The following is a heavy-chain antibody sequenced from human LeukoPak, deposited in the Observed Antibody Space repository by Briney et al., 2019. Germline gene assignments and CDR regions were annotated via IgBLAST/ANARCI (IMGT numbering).Heavy chain of an antibody. CDR1: GFTFSSYS. J-gene: IGHJ4*02. V-gene: IGHV3-21*01. CDR2: ISSSSSYI. D-gene: IGHD3-22*01. Sequence: GGSLRLSCAASGFTFSSYSMNWVRQAPGKGLEWVSSISSSSSYIYYIDSVKGRFTISRDNAKNSLYLQMNSLRVEDTAIYYCARDRGYSTFDYWGQGTLVTVSS. CDR3: ARDRGYSTFDY.